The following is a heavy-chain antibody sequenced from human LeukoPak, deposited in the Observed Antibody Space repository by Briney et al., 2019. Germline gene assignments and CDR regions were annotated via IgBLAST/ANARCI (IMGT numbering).Heavy chain of an antibody. D-gene: IGHD1-7*01. V-gene: IGHV3-23*01. J-gene: IGHJ6*03. CDR1: GFTFSSYA. CDR2: ISGSGGST. CDR3: AKALGRNYDEVGYYYYYMDV. Sequence: GGSLRLSCAASGFTFSSYAMSWVRQAPGKGLEWVSAISGSGGSTYYADSVKGRFTISRDNSKNTLYVQMNSLRGEDTAVYYCAKALGRNYDEVGYYYYYMDVWGKGTTVTVSS.